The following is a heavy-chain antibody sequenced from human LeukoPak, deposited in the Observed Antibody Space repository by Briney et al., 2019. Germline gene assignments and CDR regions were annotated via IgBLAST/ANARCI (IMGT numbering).Heavy chain of an antibody. V-gene: IGHV3-11*04. CDR3: AELGFTIIGCG. D-gene: IGHD3-10*02. CDR2: IGTSGSNI. Sequence: GGSLKLSCEASAFTFTDYYMSWIRQATGQGLEWISYIGTSGSNIGYADSVKGRFTIARDTAKNSMYLQMNSLRSEDTAVYYCAELGFTIIGCGWGKGTTVSISS. J-gene: IGHJ6*04. CDR1: AFTFTDYY.